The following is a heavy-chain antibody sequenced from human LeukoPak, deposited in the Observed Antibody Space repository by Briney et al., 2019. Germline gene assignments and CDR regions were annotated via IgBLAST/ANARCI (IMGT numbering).Heavy chain of an antibody. D-gene: IGHD3-10*01. J-gene: IGHJ4*02. CDR3: ATAGPISGRHNYFDS. CDR1: GGSITGSY. Sequence: AKPSETLSLTCTVSGGSITGSYWSWLRQPPGKGLEYIGYIYYSGSTNYNPSLKSRVTISVDTSKNQFSLKLTSATAADTAVYYCATAGPISGRHNYFDSWGQGTLVTVSS. CDR2: IYYSGST. V-gene: IGHV4-59*01.